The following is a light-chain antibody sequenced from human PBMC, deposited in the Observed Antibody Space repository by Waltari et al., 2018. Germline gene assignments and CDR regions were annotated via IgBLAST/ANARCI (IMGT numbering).Light chain of an antibody. CDR2: DDS. V-gene: IGLV3-10*01. CDR3: YSTDSSGYV. CDR1: AFSKKY. Sequence: SYELTQAPSASVSAGPTARITGSGDAFSKKYVYWYQQKPGQAPVLVIYDDSKRPSGIPERFSGSTSGTLATLTISGAHVEDEGDYYCYSTDSSGYVFATGTKVTVL. J-gene: IGLJ1*01.